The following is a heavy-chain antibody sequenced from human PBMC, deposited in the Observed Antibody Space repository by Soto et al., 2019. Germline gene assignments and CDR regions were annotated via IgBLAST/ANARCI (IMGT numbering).Heavy chain of an antibody. J-gene: IGHJ4*02. Sequence: PGGSLRLSCAASGFIFSHYTLNWVRQAPGKGLEWISTISDPVTGNTHYSESVRGRFTISRDDSRSTIYLQMDSLRADDTAIYYCTTWLSAHFDYWGQGALVTVSS. D-gene: IGHD3-9*01. CDR1: GFIFSHYT. V-gene: IGHV3-23*01. CDR3: TTWLSAHFDY. CDR2: ISDPVTGNT.